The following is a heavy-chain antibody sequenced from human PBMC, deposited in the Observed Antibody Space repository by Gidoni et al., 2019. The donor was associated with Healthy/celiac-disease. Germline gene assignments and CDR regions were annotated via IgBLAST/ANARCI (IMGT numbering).Heavy chain of an antibody. CDR1: GYSFTSYW. V-gene: IGHV5-51*01. CDR3: ARRQSYDDIPYFDY. Sequence: EVQLVQSGAEVKKPGDSLKIHCQVSGYSFTSYWIGWVSPMPGKGLEWMGVICPGDSDTRYSPSFQGQVTISADKSISTAYLQWSSLKASDTAMYYCARRQSYDDIPYFDYWGQGTLVTVSS. D-gene: IGHD3-22*01. J-gene: IGHJ4*02. CDR2: ICPGDSDT.